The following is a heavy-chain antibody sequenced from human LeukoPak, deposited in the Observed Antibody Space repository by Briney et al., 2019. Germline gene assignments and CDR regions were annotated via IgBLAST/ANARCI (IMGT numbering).Heavy chain of an antibody. CDR3: ARDPSEYYYDSSGYSPPDY. CDR2: INPSGGST. V-gene: IGHV1-46*01. CDR1: GYTFTSYG. Sequence: ASVKVSCKASGYTFTSYGISWVRQAPGQGLEWMGIINPSGGSTSYAQKFQGRVTTTRDTSTSTVYMELSSLRSEDTAVYYCARDPSEYYYDSSGYSPPDYWGQGTLVTVSS. J-gene: IGHJ4*02. D-gene: IGHD3-22*01.